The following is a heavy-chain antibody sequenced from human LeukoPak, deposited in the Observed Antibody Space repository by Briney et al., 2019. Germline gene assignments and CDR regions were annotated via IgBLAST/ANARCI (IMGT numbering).Heavy chain of an antibody. V-gene: IGHV4-4*07. CDR1: GGSISSYY. J-gene: IGHJ4*02. D-gene: IGHD3-10*01. CDR3: AGVHRRGFGEIFIDY. CDR2: IDTSGNT. Sequence: PSETLSLTCTVSGGSISSYYWSWTRQPAGKGLEWIGRIDTSGNTNYKPSLKSRVTMSVDTSKNQFSLKLTSVTAADTAIYYCAGVHRRGFGEIFIDYWGQGTLVTVFS.